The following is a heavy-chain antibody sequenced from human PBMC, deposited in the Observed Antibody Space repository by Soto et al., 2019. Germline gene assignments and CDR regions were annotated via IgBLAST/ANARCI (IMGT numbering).Heavy chain of an antibody. J-gene: IGHJ4*02. V-gene: IGHV3-23*05. CDR3: ARKGPTPGNYHRDY. D-gene: IGHD3-10*01. Sequence: GGSLRLSCAASGFTFSSFAMSWVRQAPGKGLEWVSGISFTGTTYYADSVKGRFTISRDNSKSTLYLQMNSLRAEDTALYYCARKGPTPGNYHRDYWGQGTLVTVSS. CDR1: GFTFSSFA. CDR2: ISFTGTT.